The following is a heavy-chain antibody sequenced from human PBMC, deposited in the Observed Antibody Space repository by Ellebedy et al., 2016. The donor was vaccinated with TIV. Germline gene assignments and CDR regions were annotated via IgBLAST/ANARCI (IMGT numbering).Heavy chain of an antibody. CDR2: INGDGTTT. D-gene: IGHD3-9*01. CDR3: AREQSPYYEILTGSFDY. J-gene: IGHJ4*02. V-gene: IGHV3-74*03. CDR1: GFTFSSYW. Sequence: GESLKISCAVSGFTFSSYWMQWVRQAPGKGLVWVSGINGDGTTTTYADSVKGRFTISRDNSKSTLYLEMKSLRVEDTAVYYCAREQSPYYEILTGSFDYWGQGALVTVSS.